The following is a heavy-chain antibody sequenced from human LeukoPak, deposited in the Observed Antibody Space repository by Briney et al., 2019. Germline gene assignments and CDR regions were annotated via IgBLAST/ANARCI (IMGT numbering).Heavy chain of an antibody. CDR2: ISGSGGST. CDR3: ARDERAFGSYYYSIDY. D-gene: IGHD1-26*01. CDR1: GFTFSSYA. J-gene: IGHJ4*02. Sequence: GGSLRLSCAASGFTFSSYAMSWVRQAPGKGLEWVSAISGSGGSTYYADSVKGRFTISRDNSKNTLYLQMNSLRAEGTAVYYCARDERAFGSYYYSIDYWGQGTLVTVSS. V-gene: IGHV3-23*01.